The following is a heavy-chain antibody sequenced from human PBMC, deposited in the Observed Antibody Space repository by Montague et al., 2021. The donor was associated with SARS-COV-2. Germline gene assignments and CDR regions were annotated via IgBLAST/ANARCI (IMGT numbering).Heavy chain of an antibody. J-gene: IGHJ3*02. V-gene: IGHV4-59*01. CDR1: GGSISSNY. CDR2: IYYSGST. CDR3: ARGGYYDYAFDI. D-gene: IGHD3-22*01. Sequence: SETLSLTCTVSGGSISSNYWSWIRQRPGKGLEWIGYIYYSGSTNYNPSLKSRVTISVDTSKNQFSLKLSSVTAADTAVYYCARGGYYDYAFDIWGQGTMVTVSS.